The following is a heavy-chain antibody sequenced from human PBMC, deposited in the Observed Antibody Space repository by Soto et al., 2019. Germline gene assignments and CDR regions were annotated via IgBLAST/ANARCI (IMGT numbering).Heavy chain of an antibody. Sequence: SETLSLTCTVSGGSISSYYWSWIRQPPGKGLEWIGYIYYSGSTNYNPSLKSRVTISVDTSKNQFSLKLSSVTAADTAVYYCARKIYYYDSSGYQDAFDIWGQGTMVTVSS. CDR1: GGSISSYY. D-gene: IGHD3-22*01. CDR2: IYYSGST. J-gene: IGHJ3*02. CDR3: ARKIYYYDSSGYQDAFDI. V-gene: IGHV4-59*01.